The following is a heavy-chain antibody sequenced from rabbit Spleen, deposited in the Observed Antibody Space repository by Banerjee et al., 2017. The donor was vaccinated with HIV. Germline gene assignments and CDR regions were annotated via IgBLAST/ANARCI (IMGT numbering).Heavy chain of an antibody. CDR2: INTATGKP. D-gene: IGHD2-1*01. V-gene: IGHV1S45*01. CDR1: GFSFSDRDV. CDR3: ARDLVGVIGWNFYL. Sequence: QEQLEESGGGLVKPEGSLTLTCKASGFSFSDRDVMCWVRQAPGKGLEWIACINTATGKPVYANWAKGRFTFSKTSSTTVTLQMTSLTAADRATYFCARDLVGVIGWNFYLWGPGTLVTVS. J-gene: IGHJ4*01.